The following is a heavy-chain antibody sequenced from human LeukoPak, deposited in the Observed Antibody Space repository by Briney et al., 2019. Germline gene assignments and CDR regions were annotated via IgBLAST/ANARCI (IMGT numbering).Heavy chain of an antibody. J-gene: IGHJ4*01. Sequence: GGSLRLSCVASKFTFGNYGMHWVRQTPGKGLEWVAFIRYDGNKKDYADSVKGRFTISRDNTKNSLYLQMNSLRVEDTAVYYCAKGYRFFDFWGHGALVTVSS. CDR2: IRYDGNKK. CDR1: KFTFGNYG. V-gene: IGHV3-30*02. D-gene: IGHD2-2*02. CDR3: AKGYRFFDF.